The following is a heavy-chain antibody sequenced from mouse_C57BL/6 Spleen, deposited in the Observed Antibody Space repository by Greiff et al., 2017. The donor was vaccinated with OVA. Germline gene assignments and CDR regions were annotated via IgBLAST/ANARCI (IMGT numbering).Heavy chain of an antibody. CDR2: IRNKANGYTT. J-gene: IGHJ1*03. CDR1: GFTFTDYY. V-gene: IGHV7-3*01. Sequence: DVHLVESGGGLVQPGGSLSLSCAASGFTFTDYYMSWVRQPPGKALEWLGFIRNKANGYTTEYSASVKGRFTISRDNSQSILYLQMNALRAEDSATYYWARYRPSYWYFDVWGTGTTVTVSS. CDR3: ARYRPSYWYFDV.